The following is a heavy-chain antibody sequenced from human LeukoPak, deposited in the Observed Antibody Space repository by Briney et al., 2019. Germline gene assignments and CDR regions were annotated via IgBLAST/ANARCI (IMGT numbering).Heavy chain of an antibody. CDR1: GGTFSSYA. CDR2: IIPIFGTA. D-gene: IGHD1-14*01. V-gene: IGHV1-69*05. J-gene: IGHJ4*02. CDR3: ARIPARVRNPIDY. Sequence: SVKVSCKASGGTFSSYAISWVRQAPGQGLEWMGRIIPIFGTANYAQKFQGRVTITTDESTSTAYMELRSLRSDDTAVYYCARIPARVRNPIDYWGQGTLVTVSS.